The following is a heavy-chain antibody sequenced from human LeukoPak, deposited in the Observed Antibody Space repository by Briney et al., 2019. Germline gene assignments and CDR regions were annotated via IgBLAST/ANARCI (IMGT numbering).Heavy chain of an antibody. CDR1: GFTFSNYW. V-gene: IGHV3-7*01. CDR3: AREGSDWNYYYYMDV. Sequence: GGSLRLSCAASGFTFSNYWMTWVRQAPGKGLEWVANIKQDGTEKYYVDSVKGRFTISRDNAKNSLYLQMNSLGVEDTAVYYCAREGSDWNYYYYMDVWGKGATVTISS. CDR2: IKQDGTEK. J-gene: IGHJ6*03. D-gene: IGHD6-19*01.